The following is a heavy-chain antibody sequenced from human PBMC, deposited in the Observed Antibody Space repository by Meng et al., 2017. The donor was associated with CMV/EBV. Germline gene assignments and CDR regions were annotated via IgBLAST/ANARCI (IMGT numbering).Heavy chain of an antibody. V-gene: IGHV4-34*01. CDR1: GGSFSGYY. CDR2: INHSGST. CDR3: FGSVTYYYGMDV. Sequence: SETLSLTCAVYGGSFSGYYWSWIRQPPGKGLEWIGEINHSGSTNYNPSLKSRVTISVDTSKNQFSLKLSSVTAVDTAVYSCFGSVTYYYGMDVWGQGTTVTVSS. D-gene: IGHD6-19*01. J-gene: IGHJ6*02.